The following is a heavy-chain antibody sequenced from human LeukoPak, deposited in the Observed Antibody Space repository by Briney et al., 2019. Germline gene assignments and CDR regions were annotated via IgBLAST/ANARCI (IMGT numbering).Heavy chain of an antibody. CDR3: AREAPTAWAYSSSSHYFDF. J-gene: IGHJ4*02. Sequence: PGGSLRLSCAGSGFPFSSYPISWVRQPPGKGLEWVSAITASGDSTYSADSVKGRFTISRDNSKDTLYLQVNTLRAEDTAVYYCAREAPTAWAYSSSSHYFDFWGQGTQVAVSS. CDR1: GFPFSSYP. D-gene: IGHD6-13*01. V-gene: IGHV3-23*01. CDR2: ITASGDST.